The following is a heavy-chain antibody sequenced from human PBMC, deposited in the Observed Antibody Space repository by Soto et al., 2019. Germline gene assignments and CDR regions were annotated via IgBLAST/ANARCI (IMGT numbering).Heavy chain of an antibody. CDR3: PKAKAAAGLDWFDP. CDR2: ISGSGGST. Sequence: EVQLLESGGGLVQPGGSLRLSCAASGFTFSSYAMSWVRQAPGKGLEWVSAISGSGGSTYYADSVKGRFTISRDNSKHPLYLQMTTLRAQDTAVYYCPKAKAAAGLDWFDPWGQGTLVTLSS. CDR1: GFTFSSYA. D-gene: IGHD6-13*01. J-gene: IGHJ5*02. V-gene: IGHV3-23*01.